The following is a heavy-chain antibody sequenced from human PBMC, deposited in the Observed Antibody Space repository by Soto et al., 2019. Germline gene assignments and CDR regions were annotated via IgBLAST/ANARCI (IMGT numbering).Heavy chain of an antibody. CDR1: GYSFTSYW. V-gene: IGHV5-10-1*01. CDR2: IDPSDSYT. J-gene: IGHJ6*02. D-gene: IGHD6-6*01. Sequence: PGESLKISCNGSGYSFTSYWISWVRQMPGKGLEWMGRIDPSDSYTNYSPSFQGHVTISADKSISTAYLQWSSLKASDTAMYYCARRSSSEYYYYYGMDVWGQGTTVTVSS. CDR3: ARRSSSEYYYYYGMDV.